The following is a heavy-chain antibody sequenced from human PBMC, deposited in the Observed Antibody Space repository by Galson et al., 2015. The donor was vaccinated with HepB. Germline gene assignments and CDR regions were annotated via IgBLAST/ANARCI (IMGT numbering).Heavy chain of an antibody. D-gene: IGHD1-26*01. V-gene: IGHV4-61*02. CDR3: GTSGSYYNWFDP. CDR2: IYISGST. J-gene: IGHJ5*02. Sequence: TLSLTCTVSGGSISSGSYYWSWIRQPAGKGLEWIGRIYISGSTDYNPSLKSRVTISLDTSKNQFSLNLRSVTAADTAVYHCGTSGSYYNWFDPWGQGTLVTVSS. CDR1: GGSISSGSYY.